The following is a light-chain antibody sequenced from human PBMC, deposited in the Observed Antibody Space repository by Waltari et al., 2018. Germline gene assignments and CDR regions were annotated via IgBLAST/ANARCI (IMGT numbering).Light chain of an antibody. CDR1: QDITNS. CDR3: LQYDSYPRT. CDR2: GAS. V-gene: IGKV1-16*02. J-gene: IGKJ1*01. Sequence: DIQMTQSPSSLSASIGDRVTITCRASQDITNSLNWFQQKPGKAPKSLIYGASRLQSGVSSKFSGSGYGTDVTLTISSLQPEDFATYYCLQYDSYPRTFGPGTKVEIK.